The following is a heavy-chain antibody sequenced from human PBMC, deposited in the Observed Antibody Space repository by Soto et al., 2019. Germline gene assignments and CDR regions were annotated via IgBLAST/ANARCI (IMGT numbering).Heavy chain of an antibody. Sequence: SPRLSCASSGFTFEDYAMHLVRPAPGKGLEWVSGISWNSGSIGYADPVKGRFTISRDNDKNSLYLQMNSLRAEDTVLYYCAKDRYFTPENWFDPWGQGTLVTVSS. CDR3: AKDRYFTPENWFDP. CDR1: GFTFEDYA. CDR2: ISWNSGSI. D-gene: IGHD3-10*01. J-gene: IGHJ5*02. V-gene: IGHV3-9*01.